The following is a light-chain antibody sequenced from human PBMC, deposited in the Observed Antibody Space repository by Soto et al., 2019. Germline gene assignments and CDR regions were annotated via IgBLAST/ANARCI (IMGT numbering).Light chain of an antibody. CDR1: QSISSW. V-gene: IGKV1-5*03. CDR2: KTS. Sequence: DIQLTQSPSTLSASVGDRVTITCRASQSISSWLAWYQQKPGKAPKFLIYKTSNLGSGVPSRCSGSGSGTEFTLTISSLQPDDFATYYCQYYNNYCWTFGQGTKVEIK. CDR3: QYYNNYCWT. J-gene: IGKJ1*01.